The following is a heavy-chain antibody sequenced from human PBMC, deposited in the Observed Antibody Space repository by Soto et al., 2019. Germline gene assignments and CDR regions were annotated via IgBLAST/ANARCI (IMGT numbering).Heavy chain of an antibody. V-gene: IGHV3-30-3*01. CDR1: GFTFSSYA. Sequence: LRLSCAASGFTFSSYAMHWVRQAPGKGLEWVAVISYDGSNKYYADSVKGRFTISRDSAKKSVYLQMNSLRPDDTAFYYCAKGVATAVPALDYWGQGTLVTVSS. J-gene: IGHJ4*02. CDR3: AKGVATAVPALDY. CDR2: ISYDGSNK. D-gene: IGHD2-21*02.